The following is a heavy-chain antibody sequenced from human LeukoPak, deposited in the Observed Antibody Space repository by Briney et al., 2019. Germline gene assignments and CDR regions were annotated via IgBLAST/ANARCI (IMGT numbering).Heavy chain of an antibody. J-gene: IGHJ4*02. D-gene: IGHD7-27*01. V-gene: IGHV1-3*01. Sequence: ASVKVSCKAFGYSFTRYAMHWVRQAPGQRLEWMGWINAGNGNTKYSQKFQGRVTITRDTSTSTAYMEPRSLKSDDTAVYYCARDPGGTWGFDYWGQGALVTVSS. CDR3: ARDPGGTWGFDY. CDR2: INAGNGNT. CDR1: GYSFTRYA.